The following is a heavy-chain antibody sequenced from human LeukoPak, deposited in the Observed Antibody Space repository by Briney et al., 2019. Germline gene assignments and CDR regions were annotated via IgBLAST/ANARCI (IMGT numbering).Heavy chain of an antibody. CDR2: IYYSGST. Sequence: SETLSLTCTVSGGSISSYYWSWIRQPPGKGLEWIGYIYYSGSTNYNPSPKSRVIISVDTSKNQFSLKLSSVTAADTAVYYCARVKETLWFGELCYFDYWGQGTLVTVS. CDR3: ARVKETLWFGELCYFDY. V-gene: IGHV4-59*01. CDR1: GGSISSYY. D-gene: IGHD3-10*01. J-gene: IGHJ4*02.